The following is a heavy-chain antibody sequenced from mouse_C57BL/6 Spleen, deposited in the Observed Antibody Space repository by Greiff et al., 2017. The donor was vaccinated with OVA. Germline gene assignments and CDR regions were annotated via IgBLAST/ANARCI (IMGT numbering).Heavy chain of an antibody. D-gene: IGHD1-1*01. J-gene: IGHJ3*01. CDR1: GYTFTSYW. Sequence: QVQLQQPGAELVMPGASVKLSCKASGYTFTSYWMHWVKQRPGQGLEWIGEIDPSDSYTNYNQKFKGKSTLTVDKSSSTAYMQLSSLTSEDSAVYDCARGGGYGSRAWFAYWGQGTLVTVSA. CDR2: IDPSDSYT. CDR3: ARGGGYGSRAWFAY. V-gene: IGHV1-69*01.